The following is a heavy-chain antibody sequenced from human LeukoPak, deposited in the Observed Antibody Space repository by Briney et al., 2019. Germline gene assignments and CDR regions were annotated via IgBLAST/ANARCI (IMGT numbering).Heavy chain of an antibody. V-gene: IGHV3-21*01. Sequence: PGGTLRLSCAASGFTFSSYGMSWVRQAPGKGLEWVSSISSSSSYIYYADSVKGRFTISRDNAKNSLYLQMNSLRAEDTAVYYCVRSNGFDYWGQGTLVTVSS. CDR3: VRSNGFDY. D-gene: IGHD4-11*01. CDR1: GFTFSSYG. CDR2: ISSSSSYI. J-gene: IGHJ4*02.